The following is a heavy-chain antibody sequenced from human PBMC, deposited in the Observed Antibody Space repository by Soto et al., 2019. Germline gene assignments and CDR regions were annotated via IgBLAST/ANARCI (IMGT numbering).Heavy chain of an antibody. CDR3: ARDLGGCSAGSCRYNWFDL. CDR2: IIPLYGTT. J-gene: IGHJ5*02. Sequence: QVQLVQSGAEVKKPGSSVRVSCEASGDTFRNYAISWVRQAPGQGLEWLGGIIPLYGTTNYAQKFQDRVTFTAGGSTTTAYMDLTILRKEDTAVYYCARDLGGCSAGSCRYNWFDLWGQGTLVTCSS. CDR1: GDTFRNYA. D-gene: IGHD2-15*01. V-gene: IGHV1-69*01.